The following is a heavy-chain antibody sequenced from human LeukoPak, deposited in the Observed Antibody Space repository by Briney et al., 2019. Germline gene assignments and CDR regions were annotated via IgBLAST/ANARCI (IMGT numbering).Heavy chain of an antibody. Sequence: PSETLSLTCTVSGYSISSGYYWGWIRQPPGKGLEWIGSIYHRGSTYYNPSLKSRVTISVDTSKNQFSLKLSSVTAADTAVYYCARAKRQLNFDYWGQGTLVTVSS. CDR3: ARAKRQLNFDY. CDR2: IYHRGST. J-gene: IGHJ4*02. V-gene: IGHV4-38-2*02. CDR1: GYSISSGYY. D-gene: IGHD6-6*01.